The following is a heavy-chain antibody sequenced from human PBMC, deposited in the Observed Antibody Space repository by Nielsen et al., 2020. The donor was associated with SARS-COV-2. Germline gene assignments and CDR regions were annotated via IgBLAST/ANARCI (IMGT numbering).Heavy chain of an antibody. CDR2: IYYSGST. CDR3: ARGLAAAGPFDY. CDR1: GGSISSYY. J-gene: IGHJ4*02. Sequence: SETLSLTCTVSGGSISSYYWSWIRQPPGKGLEWIGYIYYSGSTNYNPSLKSRVTISVDTSKNQFSLKLSSVTAADTAVYYCARGLAAAGPFDYWGQGTLVTVSS. V-gene: IGHV4-59*13. D-gene: IGHD6-13*01.